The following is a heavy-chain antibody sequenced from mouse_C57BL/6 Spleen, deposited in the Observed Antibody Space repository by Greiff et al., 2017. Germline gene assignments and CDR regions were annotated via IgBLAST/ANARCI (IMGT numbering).Heavy chain of an antibody. CDR3: ARGITTANFDY. CDR2: IDPSDSYT. J-gene: IGHJ2*01. CDR1: GYTFTSYW. V-gene: IGHV1-50*01. Sequence: VQLQQSGAELVKPGASVKLSCKASGYTFTSYWMQWVKQRPGQGLEWIGEIDPSDSYTNYNQKFKGKATLTVDTSSSTAYMQLSSLTSEDYAVYYCARGITTANFDYWGQGTTLTVSS. D-gene: IGHD1-2*01.